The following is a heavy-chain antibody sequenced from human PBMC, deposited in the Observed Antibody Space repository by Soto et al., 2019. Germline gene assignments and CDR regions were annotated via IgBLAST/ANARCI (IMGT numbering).Heavy chain of an antibody. D-gene: IGHD6-6*01. J-gene: IGHJ6*02. CDR3: ARDLGRITAPHYGMDV. CDR2: IIPIFGTA. V-gene: IGHV1-69*01. CDR1: GGTFSSYA. Sequence: QVQLVQSGAEVKKPGSSVKVSCKASGGTFSSYAISWVRQAPGQGLEWMGGIIPIFGTANYAQKFQGRVTLTADESTSTAYMELSSLRSEDTAVYYCARDLGRITAPHYGMDVWCQGPTVTVSS.